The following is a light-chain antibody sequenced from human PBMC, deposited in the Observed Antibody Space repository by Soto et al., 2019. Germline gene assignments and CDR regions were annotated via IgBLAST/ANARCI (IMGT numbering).Light chain of an antibody. CDR2: GAP. CDR1: QSVNIY. Sequence: EIVMTQSPATLSVSPGERATLSCRASQSVNIYLAWYQQKPGQAPRLLIFGAPSRATGIPARFSGSGSGTEFNLTISSLQSEDFAVYFYQQYDDWPRLTIGGGTKVDIK. J-gene: IGKJ4*01. V-gene: IGKV3D-15*01. CDR3: QQYDDWPRLT.